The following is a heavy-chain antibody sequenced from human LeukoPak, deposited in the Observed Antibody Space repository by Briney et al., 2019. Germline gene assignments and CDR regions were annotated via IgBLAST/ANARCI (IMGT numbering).Heavy chain of an antibody. J-gene: IGHJ6*03. CDR2: IIPIFGTA. CDR1: GGTFSSYA. V-gene: IGHV1-69*05. CDR3: ASIVVVPAATSYYYYYMDV. D-gene: IGHD2-2*01. Sequence: SVKVSCKASGGTFSSYAISWVRQAPGQGLEWMGRIIPIFGTANYAQKFQGRVTITTDEYTSTAYMELSSLRSEDTAVYYCASIVVVPAATSYYYYYMDVWGKGTTVTVSS.